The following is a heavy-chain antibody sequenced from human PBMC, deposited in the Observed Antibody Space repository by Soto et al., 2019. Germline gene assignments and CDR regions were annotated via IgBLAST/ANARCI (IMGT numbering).Heavy chain of an antibody. Sequence: SVKVSCKASGCTFSSYAISWVRQAPGQGLEWMGGIIPIFGTANYAQKFQGRVTITADESTSTAYMELSSLRSEDTAVYYCARRWGAGRGLRYGSGSSYGAFDIWGQGTMVTVS. J-gene: IGHJ3*02. V-gene: IGHV1-69*13. CDR1: GCTFSSYA. CDR2: IIPIFGTA. CDR3: ARRWGAGRGLRYGSGSSYGAFDI. D-gene: IGHD3-10*01.